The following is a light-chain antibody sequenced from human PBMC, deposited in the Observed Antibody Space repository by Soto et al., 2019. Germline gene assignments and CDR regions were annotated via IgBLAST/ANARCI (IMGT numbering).Light chain of an antibody. V-gene: IGKV3-15*01. CDR2: GAS. CDR3: QQYNTWTT. J-gene: IGKJ1*01. CDR1: QTVATN. Sequence: TQSPATLSVSPGERAILSCRASQTVATNLAWYQQKPGQAPRLLIYGASTRATGIPDRFSGSGSGTEFTITISSLQSEDFAIYYCQQYNTWTTFGQGTKVDI.